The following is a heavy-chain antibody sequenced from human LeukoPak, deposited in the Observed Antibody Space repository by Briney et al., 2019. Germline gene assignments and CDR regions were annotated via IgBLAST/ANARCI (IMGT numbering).Heavy chain of an antibody. J-gene: IGHJ4*02. D-gene: IGHD5-18*01. CDR3: ARLGEYSYKD. Sequence: SETLSLTCTVSGGSISGWYWSWIRQPPGKGLEWIGYIYDTGSPDYNPSLKSRVTISVDTSKNQFSLKLSSVTAADTAVYYCARLGEYSYKDWGQGTLVTVSS. CDR2: IYDTGSP. V-gene: IGHV4-59*01. CDR1: GGSISGWY.